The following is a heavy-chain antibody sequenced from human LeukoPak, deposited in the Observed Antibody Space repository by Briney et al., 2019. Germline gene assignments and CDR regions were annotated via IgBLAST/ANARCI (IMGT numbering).Heavy chain of an antibody. J-gene: IGHJ5*02. CDR2: IYYSGST. V-gene: IGHV4-39*07. D-gene: IGHD6-19*01. CDR3: ATVAGANWFDP. Sequence: SGTLSLTCTVSGDSFSSVTDYWAWIRQPPGKGLEWIGSIYYSGSTYYNPSLKSRVTISVDTSKNQFSLKLSSVTAADTAVYYCATVAGANWFDPWGQGTLVTVSS. CDR1: GDSFSSVTDY.